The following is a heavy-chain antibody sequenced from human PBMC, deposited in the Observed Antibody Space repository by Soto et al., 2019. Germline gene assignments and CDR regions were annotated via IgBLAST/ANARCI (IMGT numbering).Heavy chain of an antibody. Sequence: GGSLRLSCAASGFTFSSYGMHWVRQAPGKGLEWVAVISYDGSNKYYADSVKGRFTISRDNSKNTLYLQMNSLRAEDTAVYYCAKGGPKQWLSYWGQGTLVTVSS. D-gene: IGHD6-19*01. CDR1: GFTFSSYG. J-gene: IGHJ4*02. V-gene: IGHV3-30*18. CDR2: ISYDGSNK. CDR3: AKGGPKQWLSY.